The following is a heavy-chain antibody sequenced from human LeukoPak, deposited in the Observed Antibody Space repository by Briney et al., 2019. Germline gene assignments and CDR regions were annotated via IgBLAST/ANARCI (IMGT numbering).Heavy chain of an antibody. CDR2: INWNGSGA. V-gene: IGHV3-20*04. CDR3: ARDQGIAVAGTLVWFDP. J-gene: IGHJ5*02. Sequence: GGSLRLSCAASGFTFDDYGMSWVRQVPGQGLEWVSGINWNGSGAGYADSVKGRFTISRDNAKNSLYLQMNSLRAEDTAVYYCARDQGIAVAGTLVWFDPWGQGTLVTVSS. CDR1: GFTFDDYG. D-gene: IGHD6-19*01.